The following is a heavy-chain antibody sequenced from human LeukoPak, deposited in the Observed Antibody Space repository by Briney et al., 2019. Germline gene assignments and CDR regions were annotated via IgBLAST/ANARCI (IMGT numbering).Heavy chain of an antibody. CDR1: GYTFTSYG. CDR2: ISAYYGNT. J-gene: IGHJ4*02. Sequence: ASVTVSCKASGYTFTSYGISWVRQAPGQGLEWMGWISAYYGNTNYAQKLQGRVTTTPDTSASTAYMELRSLRSDDTAVYYCARDGGPRYKGSGWFSNVDYWGQGTLVTVSS. V-gene: IGHV1-18*01. CDR3: ARDGGPRYKGSGWFSNVDY. D-gene: IGHD6-19*01.